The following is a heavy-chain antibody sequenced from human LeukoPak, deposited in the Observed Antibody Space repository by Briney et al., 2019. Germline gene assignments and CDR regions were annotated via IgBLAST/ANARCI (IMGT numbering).Heavy chain of an antibody. V-gene: IGHV1-2*02. CDR1: GYTFTGYY. J-gene: IGHJ4*02. Sequence: ASVKVSCKASGYTFTGYYMHWVRQAPGQGLEWMGWINPNSGGTNYAQKFQGRVTMTTDTSTSTAYMELRSPRSDDTAVYYCARDPYGGNSPFDYWGQGTLVTVSS. CDR3: ARDPYGGNSPFDY. D-gene: IGHD4-23*01. CDR2: INPNSGGT.